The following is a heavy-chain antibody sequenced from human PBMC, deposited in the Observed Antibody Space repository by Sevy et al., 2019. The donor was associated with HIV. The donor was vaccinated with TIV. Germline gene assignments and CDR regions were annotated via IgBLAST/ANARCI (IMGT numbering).Heavy chain of an antibody. CDR3: ARGTHDYGDYDRDAFDI. V-gene: IGHV3-21*01. J-gene: IGHJ3*02. CDR2: ISGGGTYI. Sequence: GGSLRLSCATSEFTFSSYSMNWVRQAPGNGLEWLSSISGGGTYIYYADSVKGRFTMSRDNAKNSLSLQMNSLRAEDTAVYYRARGTHDYGDYDRDAFDIWGQGTMVSVSS. CDR1: EFTFSSYS. D-gene: IGHD4-17*01.